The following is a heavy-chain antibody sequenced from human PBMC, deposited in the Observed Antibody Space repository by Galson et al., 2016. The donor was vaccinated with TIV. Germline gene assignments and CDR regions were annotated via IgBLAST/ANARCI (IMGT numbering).Heavy chain of an antibody. J-gene: IGHJ4*02. D-gene: IGHD1-1*01. Sequence: PALVKPTQTLTLTCTFSGFSLTTSGVGVGWIRQPPGKALEWLALIYLDDDKRYIPSLKNRLTITKDTSKNQVVLTMTNMDPVDTATYDSSHRGGTRLLDLHSFDYWGQGTLVTVSS. CDR2: IYLDDDK. CDR1: GFSLTTSGVG. CDR3: SHRGGTRLLDLHSFDY. V-gene: IGHV2-5*02.